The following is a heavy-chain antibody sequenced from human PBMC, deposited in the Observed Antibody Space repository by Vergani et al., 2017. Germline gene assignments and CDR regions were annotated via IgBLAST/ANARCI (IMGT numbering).Heavy chain of an antibody. J-gene: IGHJ3*02. CDR3: ARDHRDYNNYPGTFDI. D-gene: IGHD5-24*01. CDR2: ISYDGNKK. Sequence: QVQLVESGGGVVQPGRSLRLSCAASGFTFNIYTMHWVRQAPGKGLEWVSVISYDGNKKNYADSVKGRFTISRDNSKSSLFLQMDSLRAEDTAVYYCARDHRDYNNYPGTFDIWGQGSMVTVSS. CDR1: GFTFNIYT. V-gene: IGHV3-30*04.